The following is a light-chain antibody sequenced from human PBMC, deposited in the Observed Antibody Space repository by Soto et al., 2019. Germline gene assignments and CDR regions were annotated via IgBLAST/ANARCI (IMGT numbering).Light chain of an antibody. J-gene: IGLJ1*01. CDR3: QSADSSGTFYV. V-gene: IGLV3-25*02. CDR1: ALPKQY. Sequence: SYELTQPPSVSVSPGQTARITCSGDALPKQYAYWYQQKPGQAPVLVIYKDSERPSGIPERFSGSSSGTTVTLTISGVQAEDEADYYCQSADSSGTFYVFGTG. CDR2: KDS.